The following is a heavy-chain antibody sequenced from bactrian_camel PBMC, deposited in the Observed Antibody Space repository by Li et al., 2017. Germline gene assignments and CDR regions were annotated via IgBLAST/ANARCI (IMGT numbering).Heavy chain of an antibody. V-gene: IGHV3S53*01. CDR1: GNTIGWQFHC. D-gene: IGHD4*01. J-gene: IGHJ4*01. CDR2: IDTDGTT. Sequence: GSVQAGGSLRLSCLATGNTIGWQFHCMAWFRQAPGKAREGVAAIDTDGTTTYSDSVRGRFTISRDSAKINLYLQMNSLKPEDTAMYYCAAGKRPCVLSYVDYWGQGTQVTVS. CDR3: AAGKRPCVLSYVDY.